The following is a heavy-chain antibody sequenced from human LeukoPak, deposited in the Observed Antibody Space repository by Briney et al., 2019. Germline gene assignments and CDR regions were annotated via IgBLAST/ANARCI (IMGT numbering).Heavy chain of an antibody. Sequence: GESLKISCKGSGCSFTSYWIGWVRQMPGKGLEWMGIIYPGDSGTTYSPSFQGQVTISADKSINTAYLQWSSLRSEDTAVYYCARVPSGGDRFDPWGQGTLVTVSS. V-gene: IGHV5-51*01. CDR3: ARVPSGGDRFDP. J-gene: IGHJ5*02. CDR2: IYPGDSGT. D-gene: IGHD3-16*01. CDR1: GCSFTSYW.